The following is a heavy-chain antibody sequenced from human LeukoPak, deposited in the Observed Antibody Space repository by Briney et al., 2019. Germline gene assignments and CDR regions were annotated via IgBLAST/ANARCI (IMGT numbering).Heavy chain of an antibody. CDR3: ARRLVGQTFDY. V-gene: IGHV4-61*01. CDR1: GGSVSSNNYQ. D-gene: IGHD3-10*01. Sequence: SETLSLTCTVSGGSVSSNNYQCNWIRQPPGKGLEWIGDIYHSGSTNYNPSLKSRVTISVDTSKNQFSLKLSSVTAADTAVYYCARRLVGQTFDYWGQGTLVTVSS. CDR2: IYHSGST. J-gene: IGHJ4*02.